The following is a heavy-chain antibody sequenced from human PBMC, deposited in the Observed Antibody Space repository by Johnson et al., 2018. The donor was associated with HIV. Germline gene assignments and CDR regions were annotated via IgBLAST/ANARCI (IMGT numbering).Heavy chain of an antibody. Sequence: QVQLVESGGVLVQPGGSLRLSCAASGFTFSDYYMNWIRQAPGKGLQWVSYISSSGTTIYYGDSVKGRFTISRDNAKNSLYLQINSLRAEDTAVYYCARETRDGPAFDIWGQGTMVTVSS. J-gene: IGHJ3*02. CDR3: ARETRDGPAFDI. CDR1: GFTFSDYY. D-gene: IGHD5-24*01. CDR2: ISSSGTTI. V-gene: IGHV3-11*04.